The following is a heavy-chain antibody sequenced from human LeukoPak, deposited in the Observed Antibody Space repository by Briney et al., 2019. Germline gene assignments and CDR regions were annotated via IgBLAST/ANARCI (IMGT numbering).Heavy chain of an antibody. CDR1: GDTLSELS. J-gene: IGHJ4*02. Sequence: GPVKVSCKVSGDTLSELSMHWVRQAPGKGLEWMGGFDPEGGEAIYAQKFQGRLTMTEDTSTDTAYMDLRGLRSDDTAVYYCTAGGVYSLLDHWGQGTQVTVSS. CDR3: TAGGVYSLLDH. CDR2: FDPEGGEA. D-gene: IGHD5/OR15-5a*01. V-gene: IGHV1-24*01.